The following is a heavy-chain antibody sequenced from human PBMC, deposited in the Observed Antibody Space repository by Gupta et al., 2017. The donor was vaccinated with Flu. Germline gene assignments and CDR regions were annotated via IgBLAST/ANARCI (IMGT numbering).Heavy chain of an antibody. D-gene: IGHD2-15*01. J-gene: IGHJ4*02. CDR2: IWYDGSEK. V-gene: IGHV3-33*01. Sequence: VQLVESGGGVVQPGRSLRLSCAASGFTFSSYGMHWVRQAPGKGLEWVALIWYDGSEKYYADSVKGRFTISRDNSKNTLYLQMNSLRAEDTALYYCARDNYCTGGSCYPDYWGQGTLVTVSS. CDR1: GFTFSSYG. CDR3: ARDNYCTGGSCYPDY.